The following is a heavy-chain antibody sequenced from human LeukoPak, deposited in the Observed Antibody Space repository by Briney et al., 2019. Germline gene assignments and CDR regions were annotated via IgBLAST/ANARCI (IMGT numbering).Heavy chain of an antibody. Sequence: ASVKVSCKASGYTFTSYGISWVRQAPGQGLEWMGWISAYNGNTNYAQKLQGRVTMTTDTSTSTVYMELRSLRSDDTAVYYCARDLTTVVTLDYWGQGTLVTVSS. V-gene: IGHV1-18*01. CDR3: ARDLTTVVTLDY. J-gene: IGHJ4*02. CDR1: GYTFTSYG. CDR2: ISAYNGNT. D-gene: IGHD4-23*01.